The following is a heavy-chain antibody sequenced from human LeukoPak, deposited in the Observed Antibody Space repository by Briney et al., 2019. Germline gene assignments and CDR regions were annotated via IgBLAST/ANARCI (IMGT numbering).Heavy chain of an antibody. V-gene: IGHV3-74*01. CDR1: GFTFSSYW. D-gene: IGHD3-22*01. Sequence: GGSLRLSCAGFGFTFSSYWMHWVRQAPGKGLVWVSRIISDGSSTAYADSVKGRFTVSRDNAKNTVYLQMNSLRAEDTAVYYCAREVSITMIVVVNGGAFDIWGQGTMVTVSS. CDR3: AREVSITMIVVVNGGAFDI. J-gene: IGHJ3*02. CDR2: IISDGSST.